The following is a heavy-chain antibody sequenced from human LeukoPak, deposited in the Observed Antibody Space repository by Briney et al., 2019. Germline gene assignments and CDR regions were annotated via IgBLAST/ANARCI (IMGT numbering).Heavy chain of an antibody. D-gene: IGHD3-10*01. Sequence: GGSLRLSCAASGFTFSTSWMHWVRQAPGKGLVWVSRIHSDGSSTGYADSVKGRFTISRDNAKKTLYLQMNGLRADDTAVYYCARDSGYGYFDLWGRGTLVTVSS. J-gene: IGHJ2*01. CDR2: IHSDGSST. CDR3: ARDSGYGYFDL. CDR1: GFTFSTSW. V-gene: IGHV3-74*01.